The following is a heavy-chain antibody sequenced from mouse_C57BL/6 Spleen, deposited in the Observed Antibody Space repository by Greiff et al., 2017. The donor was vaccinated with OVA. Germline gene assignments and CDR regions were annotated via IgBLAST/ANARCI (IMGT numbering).Heavy chain of an antibody. CDR3: ARAYYYAMDY. J-gene: IGHJ4*01. CDR1: GYSITSGYD. Sequence: VQLQQSGPGMVKPSQSLSLTCTVTGYSITSGYDWHWIRHFPGNKLEWMGYISYSGSTNYNPSLKSRISITHDTSKNHFFLKLNSVTTEDTATYYCARAYYYAMDYWGQGTSVTVSS. CDR2: ISYSGST. V-gene: IGHV3-1*01.